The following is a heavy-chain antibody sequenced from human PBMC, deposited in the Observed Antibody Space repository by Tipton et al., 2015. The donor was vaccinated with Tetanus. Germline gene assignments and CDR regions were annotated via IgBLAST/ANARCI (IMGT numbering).Heavy chain of an antibody. J-gene: IGHJ4*02. CDR3: TRVVFGCWSYSSVF. CDR1: GGSSSSLY. CDR2: LYFTGNA. D-gene: IGHD3-3*01. V-gene: IGHV4-59*11. Sequence: GLGKPSETPSLTCEVSGGSSSSLYWSWVRQPPGKGLEWIGFLYFTGNARSNPSIKSRVTMSVDRSKNHFSLKVNSVTPADTAMYYFTRVVFGCWSYSSVFWGQGTLVTVSS.